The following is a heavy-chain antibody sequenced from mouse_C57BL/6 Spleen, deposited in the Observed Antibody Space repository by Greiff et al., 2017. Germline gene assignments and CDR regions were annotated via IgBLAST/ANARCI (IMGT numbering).Heavy chain of an antibody. D-gene: IGHD1-1*01. CDR3: ARDRNYGSTFFDY. J-gene: IGHJ2*01. V-gene: IGHV3-6*01. Sequence: EVKVEESGPGLVKPSQSLSLTCSVTGYSITSGYYWNWIRQFPGNKLEWMGYISYDGSNNYNPSLKNRISITRDTSKNQFLLKLNSVTTEDTTTYYCARDRNYGSTFFDYWGQGSTLTVAS. CDR1: GYSITSGYY. CDR2: ISYDGSN.